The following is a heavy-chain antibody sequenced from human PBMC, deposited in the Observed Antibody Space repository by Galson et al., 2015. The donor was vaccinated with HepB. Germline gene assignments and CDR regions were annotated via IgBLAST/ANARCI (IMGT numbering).Heavy chain of an antibody. V-gene: IGHV3-11*01. CDR3: ARDMEWGGDYAESPPTGGYYYYYGMDV. CDR1: GFTFSDYY. Sequence: SLRLSCAASGFTFSDYYMSWIRQAPGKGLEWVSYISSSGSTIYYADSVKGRFTISRDNAKNSLYLQMNSLRAEDTAVYYCARDMEWGGDYAESPPTGGYYYYYGMDVWGQGTTVTVSS. J-gene: IGHJ6*02. D-gene: IGHD4-17*01. CDR2: ISSSGSTI.